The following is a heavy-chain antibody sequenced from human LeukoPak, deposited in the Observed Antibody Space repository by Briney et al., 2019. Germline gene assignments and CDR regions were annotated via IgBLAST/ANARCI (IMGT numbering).Heavy chain of an antibody. J-gene: IGHJ4*02. CDR2: ISGSGGST. CDR3: AKGRDFWSGYSLDY. D-gene: IGHD3-3*01. CDR1: GFTFSSYA. Sequence: GGSLRLSCAASGFTFSSYAMSWVRHAPGKGLEWVSAISGSGGSTYYADSVKGRFTISRDDSKNTLYLQMNSLRAEDTAVYYCAKGRDFWSGYSLDYWGQGTLVTVS. V-gene: IGHV3-23*01.